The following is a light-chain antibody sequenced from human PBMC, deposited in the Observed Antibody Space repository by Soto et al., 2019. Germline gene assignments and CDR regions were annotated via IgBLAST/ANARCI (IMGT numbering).Light chain of an antibody. V-gene: IGLV2-14*03. CDR1: SSDVGGYNF. CDR3: TSYTSSFTYV. Sequence: QSALTQPASVSGSPGQSIAVSCTGTSSDVGGYNFVSWYQHHPGKAPKLIIYDVNNRPSGVSDRFSGSKSGNTASLTISGLQAEDEADYYCTSYTSSFTYVFGAGTRSPS. CDR2: DVN. J-gene: IGLJ1*01.